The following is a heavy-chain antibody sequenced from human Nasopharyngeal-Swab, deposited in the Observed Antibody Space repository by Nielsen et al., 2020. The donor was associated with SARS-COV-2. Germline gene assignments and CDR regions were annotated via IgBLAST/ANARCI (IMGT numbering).Heavy chain of an antibody. CDR3: AGGNTLTYYFDY. J-gene: IGHJ4*02. CDR2: IYYSWST. CDR1: GRPISSYD. D-gene: IGHD3-16*01. V-gene: IGHV4-59*01. Sequence: SETLSLTCTVSGRPISSYDWRWIRQPPGKGLEWIGYIYYSWSTNYNPSLKSRVTISVDTSKNQFSLKLSSVTAADTAVYYCAGGNTLTYYFDYWGQGTLVTVSS.